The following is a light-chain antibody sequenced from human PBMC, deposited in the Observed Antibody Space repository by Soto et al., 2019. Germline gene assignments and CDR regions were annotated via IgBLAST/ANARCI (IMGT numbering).Light chain of an antibody. V-gene: IGKV3-15*01. J-gene: IGKJ5*01. CDR1: QSVSSN. Sequence: EIVLTQSPGTLSLSPGERATLSCRASQSVSSNLAWYQQEPGQAPRLLISGASTGATGIPARFSGSGSGTEFTLTISSLQSEDFAVYYCQQYNNWPPTFGQGTRLEI. CDR3: QQYNNWPPT. CDR2: GAS.